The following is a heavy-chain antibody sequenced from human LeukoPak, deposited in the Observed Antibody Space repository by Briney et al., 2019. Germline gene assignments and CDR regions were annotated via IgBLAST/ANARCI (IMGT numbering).Heavy chain of an antibody. D-gene: IGHD6-19*01. V-gene: IGHV4-34*01. J-gene: IGHJ5*02. Sequence: PSETLSLTCAVYGGSFSGYYWSWIRQPPGKGLGWIGEINHSGSTNYNPSLKSRVTISVDTSKNQFSLKLSSVTAADTAVYYCARGPRASSGWYWGPNWFDPWGQGTLVTVSS. CDR1: GGSFSGYY. CDR3: ARGPRASSGWYWGPNWFDP. CDR2: INHSGST.